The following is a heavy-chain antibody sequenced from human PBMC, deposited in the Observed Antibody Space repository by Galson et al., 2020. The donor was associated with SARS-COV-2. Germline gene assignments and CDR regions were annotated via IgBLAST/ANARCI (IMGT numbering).Heavy chain of an antibody. CDR1: GFKFDDYT. Sequence: GGSLRLSCAASGFKFDDYTMHWVRQAPGKGLEWVALIIWDAGSTYYADSVKGRFTISRDNSKNSLYLQMNNLTTEDTALYFCAKEGWPQTEYYAVDVWGQGTTVTVSS. V-gene: IGHV3-43*01. J-gene: IGHJ6*02. CDR2: IIWDAGST. CDR3: AKEGWPQTEYYAVDV.